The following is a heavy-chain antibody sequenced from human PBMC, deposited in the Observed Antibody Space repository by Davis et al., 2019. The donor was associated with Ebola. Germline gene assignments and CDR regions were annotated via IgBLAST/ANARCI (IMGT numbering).Heavy chain of an antibody. CDR3: ARPRYCSRTSCSNWFDP. CDR2: INPSGGST. J-gene: IGHJ5*02. Sequence: AASVKVSCKASGYTFTSYYMHWVRQAPGQGLEWMGVINPSGGSTSYAQKFQGRVTMTRDTSTSTVYMELSSLRSEDTAVYYCARPRYCSRTSCSNWFDPWGQGTLVTVSS. CDR1: GYTFTSYY. D-gene: IGHD2-2*01. V-gene: IGHV1-46*01.